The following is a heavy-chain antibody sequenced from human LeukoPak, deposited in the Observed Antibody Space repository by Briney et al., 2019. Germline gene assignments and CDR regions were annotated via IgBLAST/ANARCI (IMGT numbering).Heavy chain of an antibody. CDR1: GYTFTSYG. CDR2: ISAYNGNT. V-gene: IGHV1-18*01. D-gene: IGHD3-22*01. J-gene: IGHJ4*02. CDR3: ARDDLHYYDSSGYAY. Sequence: ASVKVSCKASGYTFTSYGISWVRQAPGQGLEWMGWISAYNGNTNYAQKLQGRVTMTTDTSTSTAYMELRSLRSDDTAVYYCARDDLHYYDSSGYAYWGQGTLVTVSS.